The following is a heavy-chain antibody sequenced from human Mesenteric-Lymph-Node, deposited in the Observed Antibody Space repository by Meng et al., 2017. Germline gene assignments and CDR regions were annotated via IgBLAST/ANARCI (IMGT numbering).Heavy chain of an antibody. V-gene: IGHV4-30-4*01. D-gene: IGHD3-10*01. Sequence: HVQLQESGPGLVKPSQTLSLTCTVSGGSISSGDYYWSWIRQPPGKGLEWIGYIYYSGSTYYNPSLKSRVTISVDTSKNQFSLKLSSVTAADTAVYYCGRGAQLLWFGELLRMGWFDPWGQGTLVTVSS. CDR2: IYYSGST. CDR1: GGSISSGDYY. CDR3: GRGAQLLWFGELLRMGWFDP. J-gene: IGHJ5*02.